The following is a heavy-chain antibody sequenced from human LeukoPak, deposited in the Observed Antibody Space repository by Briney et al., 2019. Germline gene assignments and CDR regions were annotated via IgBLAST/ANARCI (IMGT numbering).Heavy chain of an antibody. D-gene: IGHD3-22*01. CDR2: IYYNGNT. Sequence: SETLSLTCSVSDGSINSYYWNWIRRPPGKGLEWIGYIYYNGNTNYSPSLKGRVTISVDTSKNQFSLKLSSVTAADTAMYYCASVYDSSGYYPFWGQGTLVTVSS. V-gene: IGHV4-59*12. CDR3: ASVYDSSGYYPF. CDR1: DGSINSYY. J-gene: IGHJ4*02.